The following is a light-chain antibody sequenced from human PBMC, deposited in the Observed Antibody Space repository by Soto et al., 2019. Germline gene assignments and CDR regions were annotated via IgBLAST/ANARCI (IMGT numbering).Light chain of an antibody. CDR2: GAS. Sequence: ENVMTLSPATWSVSPGEGATRFCRASQSVSINLAWYQQKPGQAPRLLIYGASTRATDIPVRFSGSGSGTEFTLTISSLQSEDFAVYYCQQYYNWPSFGQGTRLEIK. CDR1: QSVSIN. V-gene: IGKV3-15*01. J-gene: IGKJ5*01. CDR3: QQYYNWPS.